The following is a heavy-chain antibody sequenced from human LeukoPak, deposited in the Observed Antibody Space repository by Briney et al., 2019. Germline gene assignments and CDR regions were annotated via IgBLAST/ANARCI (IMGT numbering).Heavy chain of an antibody. V-gene: IGHV2-5*02. D-gene: IGHD3-3*01. J-gene: IGHJ6*03. Sequence: SGPTLVKPTQTLTLTCTFSGFSVSTSGVGVGWIRQPPGKALEWLALIYWDDDKRYSPALKTRLTITKDTSKNQVVLTVTNMDPVDTATYYCAHTASTYDFRSSYSNYYYMDVWGKGTTVTVSS. CDR1: GFSVSTSGVG. CDR2: IYWDDDK. CDR3: AHTASTYDFRSSYSNYYYMDV.